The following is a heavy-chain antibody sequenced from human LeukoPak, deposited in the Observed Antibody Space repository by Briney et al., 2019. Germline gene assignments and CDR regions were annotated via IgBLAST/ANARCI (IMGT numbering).Heavy chain of an antibody. J-gene: IGHJ5*02. CDR2: IRSKAYGGTT. V-gene: IGHV3-49*04. D-gene: IGHD5-12*01. Sequence: PGGSLRLSCTASGFTFADYGMSWVRQAPGKGLEWVGFIRSKAYGGTTEYAASVKGRFTISRDDSKSIAYLQMNSLKTEDTAVYYCTRGGYWFDPWGQGTLVTVSS. CDR1: GFTFADYG. CDR3: TRGGYWFDP.